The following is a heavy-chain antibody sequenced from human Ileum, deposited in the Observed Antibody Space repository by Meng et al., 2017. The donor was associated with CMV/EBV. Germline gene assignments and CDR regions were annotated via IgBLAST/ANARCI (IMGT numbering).Heavy chain of an antibody. Sequence: SETLSLTCVVSGASLNNYYWSWIRQPPGKGLEWIGHIYANNGLTSYKYFPLKSPVSMSMDMSNRLLSLNPASITRAATAVYSCSRYFSGWYFYFDHWSQGTLVTVAS. CDR3: SRYFSGWYFYFDH. CDR1: GASLNNYY. D-gene: IGHD6-19*01. CDR2: IYANNGLT. J-gene: IGHJ4*02. V-gene: IGHV4-4*07.